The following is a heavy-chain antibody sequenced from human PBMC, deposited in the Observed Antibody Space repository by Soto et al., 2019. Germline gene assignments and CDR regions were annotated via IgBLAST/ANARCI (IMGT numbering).Heavy chain of an antibody. V-gene: IGHV4-34*01. CDR2: INHSGST. CDR3: ARGGVYAPFDY. J-gene: IGHJ4*02. D-gene: IGHD2-8*01. Sequence: SETLSLTCAVYGGSFSGYYWSWIRQPPGKGLELIGEINHSGSTNYNPSLKSRVTISVDTSKNQFSLKLSSVTAADTAVYYCARGGVYAPFDYWGQGTLVTVSS. CDR1: GGSFSGYY.